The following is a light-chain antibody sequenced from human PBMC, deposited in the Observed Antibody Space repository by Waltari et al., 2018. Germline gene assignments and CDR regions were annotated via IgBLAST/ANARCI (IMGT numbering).Light chain of an antibody. CDR2: LDS. CDR1: SGKR. J-gene: IGLJ3*02. CDR3: QVWDSDSNHPV. V-gene: IGLV3-21*04. Sequence: VLTQPPSASVAPGKRARTTCGGTSGKRVHWYQRRPGQAPGLVIYLDSDRPSGLPGRFSGSNAGSTATLTISSVEAGDEADYYCQVWDSDSNHPVFGGGTKLTAL.